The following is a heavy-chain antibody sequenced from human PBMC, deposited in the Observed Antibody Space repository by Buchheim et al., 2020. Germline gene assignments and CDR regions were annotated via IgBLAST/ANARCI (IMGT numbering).Heavy chain of an antibody. J-gene: IGHJ4*02. Sequence: QVQLQESGPGLVKPSGTLSLTCAVSGGSISSSNWWSWVRQPPGKGLDWIGEIYHSGSTNSNPSLKSRVTLPVSNAQNQVYRKLSSVTAADTAVYYCARVQDGYDFDYWGQGTL. V-gene: IGHV4-4*02. CDR1: GGSISSSNW. D-gene: IGHD1-1*01. CDR3: ARVQDGYDFDY. CDR2: IYHSGST.